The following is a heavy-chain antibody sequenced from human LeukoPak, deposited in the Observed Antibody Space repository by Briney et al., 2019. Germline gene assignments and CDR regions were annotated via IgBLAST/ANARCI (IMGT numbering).Heavy chain of an antibody. J-gene: IGHJ4*02. Sequence: SETLSLTCAVSGYSITSGYNWAWIRHPPGKVLEWIGSIYHSGSAYYNPSLTSRVTISVDTSKNQFSLKLSSVTAADTAVYYCVGYCSSTTCYTRAVDYWGQGTLVTVSS. CDR3: VGYCSSTTCYTRAVDY. CDR1: GYSITSGYN. CDR2: IYHSGSA. D-gene: IGHD2-2*02. V-gene: IGHV4-38-2*01.